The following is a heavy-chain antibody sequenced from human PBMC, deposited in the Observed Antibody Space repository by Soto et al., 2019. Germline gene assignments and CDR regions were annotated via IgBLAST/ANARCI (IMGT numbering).Heavy chain of an antibody. CDR1: GYTFTSYA. J-gene: IGHJ5*02. V-gene: IGHV1-3*01. CDR2: INAGNGNT. D-gene: IGHD3-10*01. Sequence: QVQLVQSGAEVKKPGASVKVSCKASGYTFTSYAMHWVRQAPGQRLEWMGWINAGNGNTKYSQKFQGRVTITRDTSAGTAYMGLSSLRSEDTAVYYCGRGSGLNSFDTWGQGTLVSVSS. CDR3: GRGSGLNSFDT.